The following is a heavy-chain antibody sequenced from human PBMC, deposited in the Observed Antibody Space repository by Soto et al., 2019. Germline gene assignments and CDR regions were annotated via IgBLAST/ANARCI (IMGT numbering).Heavy chain of an antibody. J-gene: IGHJ4*02. CDR3: TRETVAGITGLDY. CDR2: IIPIFGTA. Sequence: ASVKVSCKASGGTFSSYAISWVRQAPGQGLEWMGGIIPIFGTANYAQKFQGRVTITADESTSTAYMELNSLRVDDTALYYCTRETVAGITGLDYWGPGTLVTVSS. D-gene: IGHD1-20*01. CDR1: GGTFSSYA. V-gene: IGHV1-69*13.